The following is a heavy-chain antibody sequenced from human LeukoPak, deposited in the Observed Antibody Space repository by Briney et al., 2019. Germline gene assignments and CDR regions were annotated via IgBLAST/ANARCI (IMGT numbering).Heavy chain of an antibody. D-gene: IGHD2-2*02. J-gene: IGHJ4*02. CDR3: ARDEGYCSSTSCYRPFDY. CDR2: ISAYNGNT. V-gene: IGHV1-18*01. CDR1: GYRFSRYG. Sequence: APVKVSCKASGYRFSRYGISWVRQAPGQGLEWMGWISAYNGNTNYAQKLQGRVTMTTDTSTSTANMELRSLRSDDTAVYYCARDEGYCSSTSCYRPFDYWGQGTLVTVSS.